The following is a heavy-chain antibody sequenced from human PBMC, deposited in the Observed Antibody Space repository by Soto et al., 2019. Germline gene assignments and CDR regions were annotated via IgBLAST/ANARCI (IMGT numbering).Heavy chain of an antibody. CDR3: AKSRLGFQAAAGRIGVLAIRNGDY. D-gene: IGHD6-13*01. Sequence: GGSLRLSCAASGFTFDDYAMHWVRQAPGKGLEWVSGISWNSGSIGYADSVKGRFTISRDNAKNSLYLQMNSLRAEDTALKYCAKSRLGFQAAAGRIGVLAIRNGDYWGQGTLVTVSS. CDR1: GFTFDDYA. CDR2: ISWNSGSI. V-gene: IGHV3-9*01. J-gene: IGHJ4*02.